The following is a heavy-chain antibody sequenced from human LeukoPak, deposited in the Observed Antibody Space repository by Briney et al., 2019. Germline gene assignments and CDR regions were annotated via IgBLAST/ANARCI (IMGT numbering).Heavy chain of an antibody. CDR1: GFTFDDYA. D-gene: IGHD6-13*01. CDR3: AKDIRSWYGEAFDI. CDR2: ISWNSGSI. Sequence: PGGSLRLSCAASGFTFDDYAMHWVRQAPGKGLEWVSGISWNSGSIGYADSVKGRFTISRDNAKNSLYLQMNSLRAEDTALYYCAKDIRSWYGEAFDIWGQGTMVTVSS. J-gene: IGHJ3*02. V-gene: IGHV3-9*01.